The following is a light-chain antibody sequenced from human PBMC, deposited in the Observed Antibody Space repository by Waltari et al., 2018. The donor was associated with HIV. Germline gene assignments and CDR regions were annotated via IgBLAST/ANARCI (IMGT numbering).Light chain of an antibody. V-gene: IGKV1-8*01. CDR3: QQYYTYPQT. CDR1: QSISTS. Sequence: ADRVTITCRASQSISTSLAWYQLKPGKAPKLLIYGASTLQSGVPSRFSGSGSGTDFTLTISCLQSDDFATYSCQQYYTYPQTFGQGTTVEIK. J-gene: IGKJ1*01. CDR2: GAS.